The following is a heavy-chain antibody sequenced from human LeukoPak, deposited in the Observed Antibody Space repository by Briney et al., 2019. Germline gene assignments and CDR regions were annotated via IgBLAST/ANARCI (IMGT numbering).Heavy chain of an antibody. CDR3: AKDIASEAFDI. D-gene: IGHD6-13*01. Sequence: PGGSLRLSCEVSGITFSDYAMNWVRQAPGKGLEWVSVISGSGDTTYYAHSVKGRFTISRDNAKNSLYLQMNSLRAEDTALYYCAKDIASEAFDIWGQGTMVTVSS. J-gene: IGHJ3*02. CDR2: ISGSGDTT. V-gene: IGHV3-23*01. CDR1: GITFSDYA.